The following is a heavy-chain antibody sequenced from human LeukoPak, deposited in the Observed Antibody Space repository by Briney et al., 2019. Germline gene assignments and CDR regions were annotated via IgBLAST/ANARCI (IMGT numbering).Heavy chain of an antibody. CDR2: FDPEDGET. CDR1: GYTLTELS. Sequence: GASVKLSCKVSGYTLTELSMHWVRQAPGKGLEWMGGFDPEDGETIYAQKFQGRVTMTEDTSTDTAYMELSSLRSEDTAVYYCATDLAAAGNFYFDYWGQGTLVTVSS. V-gene: IGHV1-24*01. J-gene: IGHJ4*02. D-gene: IGHD6-13*01. CDR3: ATDLAAAGNFYFDY.